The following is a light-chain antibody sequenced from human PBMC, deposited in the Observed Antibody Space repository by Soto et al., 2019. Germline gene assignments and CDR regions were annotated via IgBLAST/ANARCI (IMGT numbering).Light chain of an antibody. CDR1: SGSVSTSYY. Sequence: QAVVTQEPSFSVSPGGTVTLTCGLRSGSVSTSYYPSWYQQTPGQAPRTLIYNTNTRSSGVPDRFSGSILGNTAALTITGAQADDESDYYCVLYMGSGISLFGGGTKVTVL. CDR3: VLYMGSGISL. V-gene: IGLV8-61*01. J-gene: IGLJ3*02. CDR2: NTN.